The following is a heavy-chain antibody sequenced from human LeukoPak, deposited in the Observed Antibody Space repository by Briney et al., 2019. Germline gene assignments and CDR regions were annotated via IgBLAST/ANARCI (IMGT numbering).Heavy chain of an antibody. CDR3: AREVTGISFDY. J-gene: IGHJ4*02. CDR2: INSDGSST. Sequence: GGSLRLSCAASGFTFSSYWMHWVRQAPGKGLVWVSRINSDGSSTIYADSVKGRFTISRDNAKNTLYLQVNSLRAEDTAVYYCAREVTGISFDYWGQGTLVTVSS. CDR1: GFTFSSYW. D-gene: IGHD7-27*01. V-gene: IGHV3-74*01.